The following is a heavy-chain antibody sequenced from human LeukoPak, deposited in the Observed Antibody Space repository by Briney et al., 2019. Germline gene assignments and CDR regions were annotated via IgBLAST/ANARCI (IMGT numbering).Heavy chain of an antibody. CDR2: ISSSSSHI. CDR1: GFTFSSYS. V-gene: IGHV3-21*01. D-gene: IGHD6-19*01. Sequence: GGSLRLSCAASGFTFSSYSMNWVRQAPGKGLEWVSSISSSSSHIYYADSVKGRFTISRDNSKNTLYLKMNSLRGEDTAVYYCARRSSSGWYPDYYYYMDVWGKGTTVTISS. CDR3: ARRSSSGWYPDYYYYMDV. J-gene: IGHJ6*03.